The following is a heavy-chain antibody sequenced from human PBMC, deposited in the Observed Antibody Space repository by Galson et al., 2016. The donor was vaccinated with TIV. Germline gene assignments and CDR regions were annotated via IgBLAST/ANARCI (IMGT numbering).Heavy chain of an antibody. CDR2: ISYDGTNK. CDR1: GFTFTTYA. V-gene: IGHV3-30-3*01. CDR3: ARGLTIFGVVTTRNGRDG. J-gene: IGHJ6*02. D-gene: IGHD3-3*01. Sequence: SLRLSCAASGFTFTTYAMHWVRQAPGKGLEWVAVISYDGTNKYYADSVKGRVTISRGNSKNTLYLQMTSLRRVDTAVYYCARGLTIFGVVTTRNGRDGWGQGTTVTVSS.